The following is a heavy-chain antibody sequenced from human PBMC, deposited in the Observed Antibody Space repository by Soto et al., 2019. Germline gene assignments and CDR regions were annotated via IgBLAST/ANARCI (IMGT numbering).Heavy chain of an antibody. CDR2: IIPIFGTA. J-gene: IGHJ4*02. Sequence: GASVKVSCKASGGTFSSYAISWVRQAPGQGLEWMGGIIPIFGTANYAQKFQGRVTITADESTSTAYMELSSLRSEDTAVYYCARGSFRGGYYYYFDYWGQGTLVTVSS. V-gene: IGHV1-69*13. D-gene: IGHD3-22*01. CDR3: ARGSFRGGYYYYFDY. CDR1: GGTFSSYA.